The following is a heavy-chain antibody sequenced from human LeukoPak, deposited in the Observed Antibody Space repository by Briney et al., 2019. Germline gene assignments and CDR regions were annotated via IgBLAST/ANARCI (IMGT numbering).Heavy chain of an antibody. Sequence: GGSLRLXCAASGFTFSSYGMHWVRLAPGKGLEWVAVIWYDGSNKYYADSVKGRFTISRDNSKNTLYLQMNSLRAEDTAVYYCAKDLVLRRGYSYGYFDYWGQGTLVTVSS. CDR2: IWYDGSNK. D-gene: IGHD5-18*01. CDR1: GFTFSSYG. V-gene: IGHV3-33*06. J-gene: IGHJ4*02. CDR3: AKDLVLRRGYSYGYFDY.